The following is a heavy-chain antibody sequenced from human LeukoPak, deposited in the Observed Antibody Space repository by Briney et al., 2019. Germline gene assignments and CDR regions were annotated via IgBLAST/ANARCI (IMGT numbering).Heavy chain of an antibody. CDR2: IGSSVTTI. Sequence: GGSLRLSRTASGFTFSDYYLTWIRQAPGKGLEWVSYIGSSVTTIHYADSVKGRFTIFRDHAKNSLYLQMNSLRAEDTAVYYCARGSWRVTTIPDYWGQGTLVTVSS. V-gene: IGHV3-11*01. D-gene: IGHD2-21*02. CDR1: GFTFSDYY. CDR3: ARGSWRVTTIPDY. J-gene: IGHJ4*02.